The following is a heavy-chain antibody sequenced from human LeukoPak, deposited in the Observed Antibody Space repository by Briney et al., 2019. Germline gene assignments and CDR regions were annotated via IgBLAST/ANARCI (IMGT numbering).Heavy chain of an antibody. CDR2: INPNSGGT. D-gene: IGHD5-18*01. CDR3: ARDRIRGYSYATPGY. Sequence: ASVKVSCKASGYTFTGYYMHWVRQAPGQGLEWMGWINPNSGGTNYEQKFQGRVTMTRDTSISTAYMELSRLRSDDTAVYYCARDRIRGYSYATPGYWGQGTLVTVSS. V-gene: IGHV1-2*02. J-gene: IGHJ4*02. CDR1: GYTFTGYY.